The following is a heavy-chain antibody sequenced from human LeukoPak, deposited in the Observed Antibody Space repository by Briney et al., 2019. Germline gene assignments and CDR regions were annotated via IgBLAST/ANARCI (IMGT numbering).Heavy chain of an antibody. J-gene: IGHJ6*02. CDR1: GFTFSTYW. CDR2: ISSSSSTI. Sequence: GGSLRLSCAASGFTFSTYWMSWVRQAPGKGLEWVSYISSSSSTIYYADSVKGRFTISRDNARNSLYLQMNSLRDEDTAVYYCARGGSSWYRGMDVWGQGTTVTVSS. D-gene: IGHD6-13*01. CDR3: ARGGSSWYRGMDV. V-gene: IGHV3-48*02.